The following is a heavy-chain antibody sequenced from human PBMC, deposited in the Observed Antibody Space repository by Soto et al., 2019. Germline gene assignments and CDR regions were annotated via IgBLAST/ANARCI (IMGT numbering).Heavy chain of an antibody. Sequence: ASVKVSCKASGGGFSTYAITWVRQAPGQGLEWMGGITPIFDTTNYAQKFQGRVTITADESTTTVHMELNSLTSEDTAVYYRANGGTTVTRRCDYCG. D-gene: IGHD4-17*01. J-gene: IGHJ4*01. V-gene: IGHV1-69*13. CDR1: GGGFSTYA. CDR3: ANGGTTVTRRCDY. CDR2: ITPIFDTT.